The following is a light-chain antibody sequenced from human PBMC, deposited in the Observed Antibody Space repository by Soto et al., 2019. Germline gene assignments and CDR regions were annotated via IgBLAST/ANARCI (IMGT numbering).Light chain of an antibody. CDR3: QQSYSTPSIT. V-gene: IGKV1-39*01. J-gene: IGKJ5*01. CDR1: QSISSY. Sequence: DIQMTQSPSSLSASVRYRVTITCRASQSISSYLNWYQQKPGKAPKLLIYAASSLQSGVPSRFSGSGSGTDFTLTISSLQTEDLATYYGQQSYSTPSITVGPGTRLEIK. CDR2: AAS.